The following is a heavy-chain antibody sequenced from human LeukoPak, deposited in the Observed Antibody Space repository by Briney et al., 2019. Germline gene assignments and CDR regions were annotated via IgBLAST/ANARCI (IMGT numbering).Heavy chain of an antibody. CDR3: TRRLTQYDCFDP. Sequence: SQTLSLTCAICGYSVSSNSVTWNWIRQSPSRGLEWLRRTYYRSTWYNHYAVSVRGRITVNPDTSKNQFSLHLNSVTPEDTAVYYCTRRLTQYDCFDPWGQGILVTVSS. CDR2: TYYRSTWYN. V-gene: IGHV6-1*01. CDR1: GYSVSSNSVT. D-gene: IGHD2-2*01. J-gene: IGHJ5*02.